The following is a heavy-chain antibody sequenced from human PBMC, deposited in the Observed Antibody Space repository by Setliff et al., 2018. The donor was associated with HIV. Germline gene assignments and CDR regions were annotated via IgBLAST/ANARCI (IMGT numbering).Heavy chain of an antibody. Sequence: SVKVFCKVSGDTFNNYGLNWVRQAPGQGLEWMGGIIPIFKSADYAQKFQGRVTITTDESTSTAYMDLSSLKSEDTAIYYCARTSGDAYNYEGAFDVWGQGTLVTVSS. CDR1: GDTFNNYG. CDR3: ARTSGDAYNYEGAFDV. D-gene: IGHD5-12*01. J-gene: IGHJ3*01. CDR2: IIPIFKSA. V-gene: IGHV1-69*05.